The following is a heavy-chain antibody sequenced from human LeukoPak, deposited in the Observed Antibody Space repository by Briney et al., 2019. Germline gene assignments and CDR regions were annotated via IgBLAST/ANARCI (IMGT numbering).Heavy chain of an antibody. Sequence: AGGSLRLSCAASGFTVSSNYMSWVRQAPGKGLEWVSVIYSGGSTYYADSVKGRFTISRDNSKNTLFLQTNSLRAEDTAVYYCARRVTMVRGPFDNWGQGTLVTVSS. V-gene: IGHV3-53*01. CDR3: ARRVTMVRGPFDN. CDR1: GFTVSSNY. J-gene: IGHJ4*02. CDR2: IYSGGST. D-gene: IGHD3-10*01.